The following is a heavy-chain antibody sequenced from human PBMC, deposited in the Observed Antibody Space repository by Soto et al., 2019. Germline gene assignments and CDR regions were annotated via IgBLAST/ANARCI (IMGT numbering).Heavy chain of an antibody. V-gene: IGHV5-51*01. D-gene: IGHD3-16*01. CDR3: ARHWGWDYKSWYFEF. Sequence: PGEYLKISCKGSGYTFNNNWIGWVRQMPGKGLEWMGIIYPGDSATRYSPSFQGQVTFSADMSTAYLQWSSLKASDTAIYYCARHWGWDYKSWYFEFWGRGTLVTVSS. J-gene: IGHJ2*01. CDR1: GYTFNNNW. CDR2: IYPGDSAT.